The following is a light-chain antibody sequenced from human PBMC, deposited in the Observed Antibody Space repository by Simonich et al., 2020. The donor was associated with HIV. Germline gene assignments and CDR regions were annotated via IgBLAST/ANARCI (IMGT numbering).Light chain of an antibody. Sequence: DIVMTQSPDSLDVSLGERATINCKSSQSVLYSSNNKNYLAWYQQNPGQLPKLLMYCASTRESGVPDRFSGSGSGTDFTLTISSLQAEDVAVYFCQQCHTHPHTFGQGTKLEIK. CDR2: CAS. V-gene: IGKV4-1*01. J-gene: IGKJ2*01. CDR3: QQCHTHPHT. CDR1: QSVLYSSNNKNY.